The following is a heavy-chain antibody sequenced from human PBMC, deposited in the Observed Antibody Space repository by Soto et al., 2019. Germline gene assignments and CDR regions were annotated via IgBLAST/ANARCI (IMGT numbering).Heavy chain of an antibody. D-gene: IGHD3-22*01. CDR1: GFTVSSNY. CDR2: IYSGGST. J-gene: IGHJ3*02. CDR3: ASHYYDSSDDAFDI. Sequence: EVQLVESGGGLIQPGGSLRLSCAASGFTVSSNYMSWVRQAPGKGLEWVSVIYSGGSTYYADSVKGRFTIPRDNSKNTLYLQMNSLRAEDTAVYYCASHYYDSSDDAFDIWGQGTMVTVSS. V-gene: IGHV3-53*01.